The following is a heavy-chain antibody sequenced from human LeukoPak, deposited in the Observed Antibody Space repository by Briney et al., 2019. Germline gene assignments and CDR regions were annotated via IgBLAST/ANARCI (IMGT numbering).Heavy chain of an antibody. CDR2: INHSGST. CDR1: GGSFSGYY. D-gene: IGHD3-10*01. J-gene: IGHJ4*02. CDR3: ARAGYYYGSGSYYNGVDY. V-gene: IGHV4-34*01. Sequence: SETLSLTCAVYGGSFSGYYWSWIRQPPGKGLEWIGEINHSGSTNYNPSLKSRVTISVDTSKNQFSLKLCSVTAADTAVYYCARAGYYYGSGSYYNGVDYWGQGTLVTVSS.